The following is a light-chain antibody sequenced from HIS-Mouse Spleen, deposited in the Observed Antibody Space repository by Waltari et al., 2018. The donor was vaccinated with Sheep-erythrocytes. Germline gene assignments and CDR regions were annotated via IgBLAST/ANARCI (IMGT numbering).Light chain of an antibody. CDR3: QQANSFPLS. CDR1: QSVSSSY. Sequence: EIVLTQSPGTLSLSPGERATLSCRASQSVSSSYLAWYQQKPGQAPRLLIYGASSRATGIPDRCSGSGSGTDFTLTISRLEPEDFATYYCQQANSFPLSFGGGTKVEIK. J-gene: IGKJ4*01. CDR2: GAS. V-gene: IGKV3-20*01.